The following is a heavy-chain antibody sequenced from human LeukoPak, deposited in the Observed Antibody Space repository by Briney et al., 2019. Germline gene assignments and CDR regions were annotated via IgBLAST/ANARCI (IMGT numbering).Heavy chain of an antibody. CDR1: GGSISSNSYY. V-gene: IGHV4-39*01. J-gene: IGHJ5*02. D-gene: IGHD4-17*01. CDR3: ARMTTVTTENWFDP. Sequence: SETLSLTCAVSGGSISSNSYYWGWIRQPPGKGLEWIGSIYYSGSTYYNPSLKSRVTISVDTSKNQFSLKLSSVTAADTAVYYCARMTTVTTENWFDPWGQGTLVTVSS. CDR2: IYYSGST.